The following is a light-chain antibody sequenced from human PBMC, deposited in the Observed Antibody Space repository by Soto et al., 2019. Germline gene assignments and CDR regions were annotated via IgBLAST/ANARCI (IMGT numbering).Light chain of an antibody. CDR1: NSDIGAYNR. V-gene: IGLV2-14*01. CDR2: DVS. CDR3: NSYTTSSTYV. Sequence: QSVLTQPASVSGSPGQSITISCTGTNSDIGAYNRVSWYQKYPGKAPKLMIYDVSNRPSGVSNRFSGSKSGNSASLTISGLRAEDEADYYCNSYTTSSTYVFGTGTKVTVL. J-gene: IGLJ1*01.